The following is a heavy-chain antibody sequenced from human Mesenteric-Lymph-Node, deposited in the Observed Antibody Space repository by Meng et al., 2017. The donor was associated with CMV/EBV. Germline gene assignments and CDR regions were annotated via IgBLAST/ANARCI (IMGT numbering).Heavy chain of an antibody. D-gene: IGHD6-25*01. V-gene: IGHV3-23*01. J-gene: IGHJ4*02. CDR1: GFTFSSYS. CDR3: AKEGRESSGWDFDY. Sequence: GESLKISCAASGFTFSSYSMSWVRQAPGKGLEWVSDISGSGGSTKYADSVKGRFTISRDNSKNTLYLQMNSLRAEDTAVYYCAKEGRESSGWDFDYWGQGTLVTVSS. CDR2: ISGSGGST.